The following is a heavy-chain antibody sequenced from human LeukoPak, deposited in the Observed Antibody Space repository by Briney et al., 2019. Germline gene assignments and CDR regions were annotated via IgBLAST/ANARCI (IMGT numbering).Heavy chain of an antibody. CDR1: GVTFSGFS. D-gene: IGHD3-10*01. CDR3: ARAGSHWHYVY. Sequence: AGGSLRLSRAAPGVTFSGFSMSWVRQSPTKGLEWVANIKQDGSERYYVDSVKGRFTISRDNAKNSLSLQMNNLRVEDTAVYYCARAGSHWHYVYWGQGTVVTVSS. J-gene: IGHJ4*02. V-gene: IGHV3-7*01. CDR2: IKQDGSER.